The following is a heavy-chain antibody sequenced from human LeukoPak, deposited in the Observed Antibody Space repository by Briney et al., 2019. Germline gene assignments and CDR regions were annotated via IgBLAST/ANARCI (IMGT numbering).Heavy chain of an antibody. CDR3: ARDERYDSSGYPFDY. D-gene: IGHD3-22*01. CDR1: GYTFTSYA. CDR2: INPNSGGT. V-gene: IGHV1-2*02. Sequence: ASVKVSCKASGYTFTSYAMNWVRQAPGQGLEWMGWINPNSGGTNFAQKFQGRVTMTRDTSISTAYMELSRLRSDDTAMYHCARDERYDSSGYPFDYWGQGTLVTVSS. J-gene: IGHJ4*02.